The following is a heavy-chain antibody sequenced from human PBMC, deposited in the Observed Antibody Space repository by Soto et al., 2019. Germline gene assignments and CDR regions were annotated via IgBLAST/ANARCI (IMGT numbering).Heavy chain of an antibody. D-gene: IGHD3-22*01. J-gene: IGHJ4*02. Sequence: TGGSLRLSCAASGFTFDDYTMHWVRQAPGKGLEWVSLISWDGGSTYYADSVKGRFTISRDNSKNSLYLQMNSLRTEDTALYYCAKDLDSSGYYAPDYWGQGTLVTVSS. CDR3: AKDLDSSGYYAPDY. CDR1: GFTFDDYT. CDR2: ISWDGGST. V-gene: IGHV3-43*01.